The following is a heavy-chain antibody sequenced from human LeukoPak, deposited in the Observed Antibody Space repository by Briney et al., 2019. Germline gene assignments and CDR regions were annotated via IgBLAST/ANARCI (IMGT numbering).Heavy chain of an antibody. Sequence: GGSLGLSCAASGFTFSSYAMSWVRQAPGKGLEWVSAISGSGGSTYYADSVKGRFTISRDNSKNTLYLQMNSLRAEDTAVYYCAKNDYDDSSGYYQYYFDYWGQGTLVTVSS. CDR1: GFTFSSYA. CDR3: AKNDYDDSSGYYQYYFDY. V-gene: IGHV3-23*01. CDR2: ISGSGGST. J-gene: IGHJ4*02. D-gene: IGHD3-22*01.